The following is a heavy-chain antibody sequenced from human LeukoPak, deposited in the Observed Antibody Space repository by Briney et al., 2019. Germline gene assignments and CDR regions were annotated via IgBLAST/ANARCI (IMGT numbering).Heavy chain of an antibody. D-gene: IGHD5-24*01. Sequence: SETLSLTCSVSGDSISDYYWAWIRQPPEKGLEWIGEVYYSVSTHYNPSLKSRVTIAVDTSKNQFSLTLRSVSAADTAVYYCARELDGNGGWFDPWGQGTLVIVSS. CDR3: ARELDGNGGWFDP. CDR1: GDSISDYY. J-gene: IGHJ5*02. CDR2: VYYSVST. V-gene: IGHV4-59*12.